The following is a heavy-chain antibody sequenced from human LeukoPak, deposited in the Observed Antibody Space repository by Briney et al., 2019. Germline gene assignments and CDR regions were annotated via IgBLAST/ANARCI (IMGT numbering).Heavy chain of an antibody. CDR3: ARGGRSLVAAQFDL. Sequence: PSETLSLTCAVYGGSFSGYYWSWIRQPPGKGLEWIGEINHSGSTNYNPSLKSRVTISVDTSKNQFSLKLSSVTAADTAVYYCARGGRSLVAAQFDLWGRGTLVTVSS. D-gene: IGHD2-15*01. V-gene: IGHV4-34*01. CDR1: GGSFSGYY. J-gene: IGHJ2*01. CDR2: INHSGST.